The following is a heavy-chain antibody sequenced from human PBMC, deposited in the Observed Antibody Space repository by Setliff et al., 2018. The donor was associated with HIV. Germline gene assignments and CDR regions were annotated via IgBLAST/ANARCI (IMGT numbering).Heavy chain of an antibody. CDR2: MSYDGNNK. CDR3: ARGCRVGWVFTYGMDV. CDR1: GFTFSSYA. Sequence: GGSLRLSCAVSGFTFSSYAMHWVRQAPGKGLEWVAVMSYDGNNKYYADSVKGRFTISRDNSKNTLFLQMNSLRPEDTAVYYCARGCRVGWVFTYGMDVWGQGTLVTVSS. D-gene: IGHD6-13*01. V-gene: IGHV3-30*07. J-gene: IGHJ6*02.